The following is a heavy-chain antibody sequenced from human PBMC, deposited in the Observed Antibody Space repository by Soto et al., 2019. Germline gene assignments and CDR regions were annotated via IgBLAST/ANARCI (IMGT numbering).Heavy chain of an antibody. J-gene: IGHJ6*03. V-gene: IGHV1-18*01. Sequence: QVQLVQSGAEVKKPGASVKVSCKASGYTFTTYGISWVRQAPGQGLEWMGWISAYNGNTNYAQRLQGRVTMTTDTSTSTAHMEVRSLTSDDTAVYYCARERVVGVVVIPATYYYMDVWGKGTTVTVSS. CDR3: ARERVVGVVVIPATYYYMDV. CDR2: ISAYNGNT. D-gene: IGHD2-15*01. CDR1: GYTFTTYG.